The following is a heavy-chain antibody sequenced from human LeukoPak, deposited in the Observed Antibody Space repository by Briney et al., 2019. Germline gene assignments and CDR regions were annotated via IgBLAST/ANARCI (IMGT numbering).Heavy chain of an antibody. V-gene: IGHV3-23*01. J-gene: IGHJ4*02. CDR3: AKETENSTPYIAAAGTIDFDY. CDR2: ISGSGGST. D-gene: IGHD6-13*01. Sequence: GGSLRLSCAASGFTFSSYAMSWVRQAPGKGLEWVSAISGSGGSTYYADSVKGRFTISRDNSKNTLYLQMNSLRAEDTAVYYCAKETENSTPYIAAAGTIDFDYWGQGTLVTVSS. CDR1: GFTFSSYA.